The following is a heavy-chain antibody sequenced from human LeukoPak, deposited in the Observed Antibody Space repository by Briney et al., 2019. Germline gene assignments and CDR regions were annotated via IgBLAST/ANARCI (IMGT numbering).Heavy chain of an antibody. CDR2: IYYTGST. V-gene: IGHV4-39*01. Sequence: PSETLSLTCTVSGGSISDSRYSWGWIRQPPGKGLEWIGTIYYTGSTYYSPSFRSRVTISLDTSNNQFSLNLKSLTAADTAVYYCATQGMVRGATWGQGTLVTV. CDR3: ATQGMVRGAT. J-gene: IGHJ4*02. D-gene: IGHD3-10*01. CDR1: GGSISDSRYS.